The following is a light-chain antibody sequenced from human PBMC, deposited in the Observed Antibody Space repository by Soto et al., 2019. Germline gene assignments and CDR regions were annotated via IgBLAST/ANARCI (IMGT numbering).Light chain of an antibody. CDR3: SSFTTSSTDV. J-gene: IGLJ1*01. V-gene: IGLV2-18*02. CDR2: DVS. CDR1: SSDVGSYNR. Sequence: QSVLTQPPSVSGSPGQSVAISCTGTSSDVGSYNRVSWYQQPPGTAPKLMIYDVSNRSSGVPDRFSGSKSGNTASLTISGLQAEDEADYYCSSFTTSSTDVFGTGTKLTVL.